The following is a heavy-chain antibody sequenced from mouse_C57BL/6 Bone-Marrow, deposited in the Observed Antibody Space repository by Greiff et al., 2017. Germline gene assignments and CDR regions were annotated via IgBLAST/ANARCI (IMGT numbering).Heavy chain of an antibody. CDR1: GFNIKDYY. CDR2: IDPEDGET. J-gene: IGHJ2*01. D-gene: IGHD1-1*01. CDR3: TRSLIYYGTNY. Sequence: EVKLMESGAELVKPGASVKLSCTASGFNIKDYYIHWVKQRTEQGLEWIGRIDPEDGETKYAPKFQDKATITADTSSNTSYLQLSSLTSEDTAVYYFTRSLIYYGTNYWGQGTTLTVSA. V-gene: IGHV14-2*01.